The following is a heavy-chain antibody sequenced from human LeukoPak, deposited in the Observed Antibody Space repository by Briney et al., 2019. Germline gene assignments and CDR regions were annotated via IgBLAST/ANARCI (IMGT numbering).Heavy chain of an antibody. V-gene: IGHV3-23*01. CDR3: ARDQPRYSSSWGPHLLN. D-gene: IGHD6-13*01. CDR2: ISGSGGST. Sequence: GGSLRLSCAASGFTFSSYAMSWVRQAPGKGLEWVSAISGSGGSTYYADSVKGRFTISRDNSKNTLYLQMNSLRAEDTAVYYCARDQPRYSSSWGPHLLNWGQGTMVTVSS. CDR1: GFTFSSYA. J-gene: IGHJ4*02.